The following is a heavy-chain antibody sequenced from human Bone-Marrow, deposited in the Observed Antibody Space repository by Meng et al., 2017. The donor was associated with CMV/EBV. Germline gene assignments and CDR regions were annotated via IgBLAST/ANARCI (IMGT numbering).Heavy chain of an antibody. CDR2: IYPGDSDT. D-gene: IGHD2-15*01. J-gene: IGHJ4*02. CDR1: YSFPRSW. Sequence: YSFPRSWIGWVRPLPRKGLEWMGFIYPGDSDTPYSPSFQGQVTISADKSISTAYLQWSSLKASDSAIYYCVRALGYCSGGSCYYFDYWGQGTLVTVSS. V-gene: IGHV5-51*01. CDR3: VRALGYCSGGSCYYFDY.